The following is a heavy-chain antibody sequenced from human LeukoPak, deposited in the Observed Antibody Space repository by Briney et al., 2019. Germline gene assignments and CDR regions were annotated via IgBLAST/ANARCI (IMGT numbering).Heavy chain of an antibody. CDR1: GSISSYY. Sequence: SETLSLTCTVSGSISSYYWSWIRQPPGKGLEWIGYIYTSGSTNYNPSLKSRVTISVDTSKNQFSLDLSSVTAADTAVYYCARQKCTSTSCLTKNAFDIWGQGAMVTVSS. CDR3: ARQKCTSTSCLTKNAFDI. J-gene: IGHJ3*02. D-gene: IGHD2-2*01. V-gene: IGHV4-4*09. CDR2: IYTSGST.